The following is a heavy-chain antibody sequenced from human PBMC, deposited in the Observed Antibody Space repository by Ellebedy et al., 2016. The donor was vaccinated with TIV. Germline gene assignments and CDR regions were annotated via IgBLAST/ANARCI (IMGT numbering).Heavy chain of an antibody. CDR3: ARGGYDFWSGYSY. J-gene: IGHJ4*02. V-gene: IGHV3-30*03. CDR2: ISYDGSNK. D-gene: IGHD3-3*01. Sequence: GGSLRLXXAASGFTFSSYGTHWVRQVPGKGLEWVAVISYDGSNKYYADSVKGRFTISRDNSKNTLYLQMNSLRAEDTAVYYCARGGYDFWSGYSYWGQGTLVTVSS. CDR1: GFTFSSYG.